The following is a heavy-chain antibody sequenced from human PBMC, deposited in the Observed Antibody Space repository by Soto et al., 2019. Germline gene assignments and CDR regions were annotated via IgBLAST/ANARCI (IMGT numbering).Heavy chain of an antibody. D-gene: IGHD6-13*01. V-gene: IGHV3-48*02. J-gene: IGHJ4*02. CDR1: GFTFSSYS. CDR2: ISSSSSTI. CDR3: ARDKQTSSWYSIFHDY. Sequence: EVQLVESGGGLVQPGGSLRLSCAASGFTFSSYSMNWVRRAPGKGLEWVSYISSSSSTIYYADSVKGRFTISRDNAKNSLYLQMNSLRDEDTAVYYCARDKQTSSWYSIFHDYWGQGTLVTVAS.